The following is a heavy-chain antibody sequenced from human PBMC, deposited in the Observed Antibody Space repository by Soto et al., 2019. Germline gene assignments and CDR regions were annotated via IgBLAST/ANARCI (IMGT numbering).Heavy chain of an antibody. Sequence: GGSLRLSCAASGFTFSSYAMSWVRQAPGKGLEWVSAISGSGGSTYYADSVKGRFTISRDNSKNTLYLQMNSLRAEDTAVYYCAKSRVWGSPYGEHFDYWGQGTLVTVSS. V-gene: IGHV3-23*01. CDR3: AKSRVWGSPYGEHFDY. J-gene: IGHJ4*02. CDR1: GFTFSSYA. D-gene: IGHD3-16*01. CDR2: ISGSGGST.